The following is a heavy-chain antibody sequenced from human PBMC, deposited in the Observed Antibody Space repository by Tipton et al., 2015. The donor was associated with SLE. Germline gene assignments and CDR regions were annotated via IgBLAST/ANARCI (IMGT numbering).Heavy chain of an antibody. J-gene: IGHJ4*02. CDR1: GGSFSAYY. V-gene: IGHV4-34*01. CDR3: ASIVSDGSSSVIPGDY. CDR2: INHSGST. Sequence: AGLVKPSETLSLTCAVYGGSFSAYYWSWIRQPPGKGLEWIGEINHSGSTNYNPSLKSRVTISVDTSKNQFSLKLSSVTAADTAVYYCASIVSDGSSSVIPGDYWGQGTLVTVSS. D-gene: IGHD2-2*01.